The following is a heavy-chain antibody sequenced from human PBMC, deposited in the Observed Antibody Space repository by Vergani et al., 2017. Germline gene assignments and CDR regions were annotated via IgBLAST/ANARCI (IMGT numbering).Heavy chain of an antibody. CDR3: ARVSPGDNSGWEPFDY. V-gene: IGHV1-69*02. D-gene: IGHD6-19*01. CDR1: GDIFNNYT. Sequence: QVHLEQSGTEVKKPGSPVKVSCKVSGDIFNNYTVTWVRQAPGQGLEWMGRIIPIIRLATSAQKFQDRVKITGDTSTNPVYMEMNKLRSEDTAVYYCARVSPGDNSGWEPFDYWGQGTLVTVSS. J-gene: IGHJ4*02. CDR2: IIPIIRLA.